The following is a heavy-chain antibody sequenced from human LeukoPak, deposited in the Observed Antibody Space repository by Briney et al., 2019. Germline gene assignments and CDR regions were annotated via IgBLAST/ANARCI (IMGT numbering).Heavy chain of an antibody. Sequence: GGSLRLSCEASGFPFSTYWMNWVRQAPGKGLEWVANIKEDGSVKNYIDSVKGRFTISRDNAKNLLYLQMNSLRAEDTAIYYCATDRGWLQFDYWGQGTLVTVSS. CDR1: GFPFSTYW. CDR3: ATDRGWLQFDY. J-gene: IGHJ4*02. D-gene: IGHD5-24*01. CDR2: IKEDGSVK. V-gene: IGHV3-7*01.